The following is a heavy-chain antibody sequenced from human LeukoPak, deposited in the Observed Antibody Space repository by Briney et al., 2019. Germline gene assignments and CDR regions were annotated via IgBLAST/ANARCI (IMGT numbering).Heavy chain of an antibody. D-gene: IGHD3-10*01. J-gene: IGHJ4*02. CDR2: IYENGGTT. CDR3: ALGIRADY. Sequence: GGSLRLSCVGSGFTFRSHAMSWVRQAPEKGLEFVSGIYENGGTTYYADSVKGRFSISRDNSKYTLYLQMDSLRAEDTAVYYCALGIRADYWGQGTLVTVSS. CDR1: GFTFRSHA. V-gene: IGHV3-23*01.